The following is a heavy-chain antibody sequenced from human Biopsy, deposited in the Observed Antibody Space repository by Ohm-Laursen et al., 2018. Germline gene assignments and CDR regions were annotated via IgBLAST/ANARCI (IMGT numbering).Heavy chain of an antibody. D-gene: IGHD4-11*01. Sequence: GQTLSLTCAASGFTFSNYGMHWVRQAPGKGLEWLAVIWYDGSNKYYGDSVQGRFTISRDNSKNTVYLQMNSLRAEDTAIYYCARDSTINTVTTADYWGQGTLVTVSS. J-gene: IGHJ4*02. CDR3: ARDSTINTVTTADY. CDR1: GFTFSNYG. V-gene: IGHV3-33*01. CDR2: IWYDGSNK.